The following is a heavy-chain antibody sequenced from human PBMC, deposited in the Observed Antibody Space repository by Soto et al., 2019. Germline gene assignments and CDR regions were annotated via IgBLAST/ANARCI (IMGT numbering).Heavy chain of an antibody. CDR1: GGLPRPES. Sequence: SEDLRLRRTGSGGLPRPESKSWCRHPPGKGLEWIGYIYYSGSTNYNPSLKSRVTISVDTSKNQFSLKLSSVTAADTAVYYCARHVRGYCSSPRCFHDFSGQGTLVTGSS. D-gene: IGHD2-2*01. CDR2: IYYSGST. J-gene: IGHJ4*02. CDR3: ARHVRGYCSSPRCFHDF. V-gene: IGHV4-59*08.